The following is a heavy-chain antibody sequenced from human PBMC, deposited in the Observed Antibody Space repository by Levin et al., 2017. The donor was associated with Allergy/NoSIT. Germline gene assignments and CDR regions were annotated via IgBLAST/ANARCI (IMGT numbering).Heavy chain of an antibody. CDR2: ISYDGSNK. D-gene: IGHD3-10*02. CDR3: ARGGYVRAFDI. CDR1: GFTFSSYA. V-gene: IGHV3-30-3*01. Sequence: GGSLRLSCAASGFTFSSYAMHWVRQAPGKGLEWVAVISYDGSNKYYADSVKGRFTISRDNSKNTLYLQMNSLRAEDTAVYYCARGGYVRAFDIWGQGTMVTVSS. J-gene: IGHJ3*02.